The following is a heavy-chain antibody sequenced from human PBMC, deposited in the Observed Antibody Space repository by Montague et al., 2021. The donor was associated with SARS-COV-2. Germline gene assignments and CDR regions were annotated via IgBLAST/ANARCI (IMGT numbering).Heavy chain of an antibody. Sequence: SLRLSCAASGFTFSSYSMNWVRQAPGKGLEWVSSISSSSSYIYYADSVKGRFTISRDNAKNSLYLQMNSLRAEDTAVYYCARDADPLKWPRLFGAYFDYWGQGTLVTVSS. CDR2: ISSSSSYI. V-gene: IGHV3-21*01. CDR1: GFTFSSYS. CDR3: ARDADPLKWPRLFGAYFDY. J-gene: IGHJ4*02. D-gene: IGHD5-12*01.